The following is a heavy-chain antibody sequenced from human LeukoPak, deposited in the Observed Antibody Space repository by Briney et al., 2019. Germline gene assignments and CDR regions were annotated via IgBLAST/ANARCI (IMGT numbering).Heavy chain of an antibody. J-gene: IGHJ5*02. CDR3: ARYYDSRGYYYSSFDP. CDR1: GGSISGSY. Sequence: PSETLSLTCTVSGGSISGSYWSWIRQPPGKGLDWIGYIYYSGSTNYNPSLKSRVTISVDTSKNQFSLKLNSVTVADTAVYYCARYYDSRGYYYSSFDPWGQGTLVTVSS. CDR2: IYYSGST. D-gene: IGHD3-22*01. V-gene: IGHV4-59*01.